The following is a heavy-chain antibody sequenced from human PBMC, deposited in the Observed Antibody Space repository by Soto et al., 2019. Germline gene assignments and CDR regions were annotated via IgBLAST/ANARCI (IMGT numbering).Heavy chain of an antibody. V-gene: IGHV1-58*01. J-gene: IGHJ6*02. CDR3: AGRYCSGGSCYNYYGLDV. CDR1: GFTFTNSA. Sequence: SVKVSCKASGFTFTNSAVQWVRQARGQRLEWIGWIVVGSGNTNYAERFQERVTITRDLSTSTAYMELSSLRSEDTAVYYCAGRYCSGGSCYNYYGLDVWG. CDR2: IVVGSGNT. D-gene: IGHD2-15*01.